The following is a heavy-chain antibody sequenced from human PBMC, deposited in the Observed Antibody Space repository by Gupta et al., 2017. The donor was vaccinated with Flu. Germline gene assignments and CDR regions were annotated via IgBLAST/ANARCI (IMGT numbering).Heavy chain of an antibody. Sequence: QVQLVQSGAEVKKPGSSVKVSCKASGGTFSSYAISWVRQAPGQGLEWMGGIIPIFGTANYAQKFQGRVTITADKSTSTAYMELSSLRSEDTAVYYCARGPWTVTNNPAPAPYYYYGMDVWGQGTTVTVSS. J-gene: IGHJ6*02. CDR2: IIPIFGTA. CDR1: GGTFSSYA. D-gene: IGHD4-17*01. CDR3: ARGPWTVTNNPAPAPYYYYGMDV. V-gene: IGHV1-69*06.